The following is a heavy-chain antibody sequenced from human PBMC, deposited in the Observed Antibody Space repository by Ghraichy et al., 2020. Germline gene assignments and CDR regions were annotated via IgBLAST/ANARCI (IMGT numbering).Heavy chain of an antibody. V-gene: IGHV3-64D*06. J-gene: IGHJ2*01. CDR2: ISSNGGST. CDR1: GFTFSSYA. Sequence: GGSLRLSCSASGFTFSSYAMHWVRQAPGKGLEYVSAISSNGGSTYYADSVKGRFTISRDNSKNTLYLQMSSLRAEDTAVYYCVKDLGTYYDLKSYDWYFDLWGRGTLVTVSS. CDR3: VKDLGTYYDLKSYDWYFDL. D-gene: IGHD3-3*01.